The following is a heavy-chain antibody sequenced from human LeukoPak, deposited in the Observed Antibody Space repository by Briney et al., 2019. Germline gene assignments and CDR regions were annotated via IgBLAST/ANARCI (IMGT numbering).Heavy chain of an antibody. J-gene: IGHJ4*02. CDR2: ITGPGDNT. CDR3: AKDLHTSAWSPTFDS. Sequence: GSLRLSCVASGFTFTTYAMTWVRQAPGKGLEWVSTITGPGDNTFYGDSVRGRFTISRDNSRNTLYLQMNSLRVEDTAIYYCAKDLHTSAWSPTFDSWGQGTLVTVSS. D-gene: IGHD2-2*01. CDR1: GFTFTTYA. V-gene: IGHV3-23*01.